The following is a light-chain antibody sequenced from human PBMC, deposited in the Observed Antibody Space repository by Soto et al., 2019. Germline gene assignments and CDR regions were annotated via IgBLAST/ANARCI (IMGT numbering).Light chain of an antibody. CDR3: AAWDDSLNGYV. J-gene: IGLJ1*01. V-gene: IGLV1-44*01. CDR1: SSNIGSNT. CDR2: SNN. Sequence: QSVLTQPPSASGTPAQRVTISCSGSSSNIGSNTVTWYQQLPGTAPQLLIYSNNQRPSGVPDRFSGSKSGTSAPLAISGLQSEDEADYYCAAWDDSLNGYVFGTGT.